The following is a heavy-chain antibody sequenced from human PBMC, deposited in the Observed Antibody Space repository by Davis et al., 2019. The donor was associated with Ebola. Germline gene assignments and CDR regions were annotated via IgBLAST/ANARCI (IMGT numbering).Heavy chain of an antibody. CDR1: GGSISSSSYY. J-gene: IGHJ4*02. V-gene: IGHV4-39*07. Sequence: PSETLSLTCTVSGGSISSSSYYWSWIRQPPGKGLEWIGEINHSGSTNYNPSLKSRVTISVDTSKNQFSLKLSSVTAADTAVYYCAREIVATTHFDYWGQGTLVTVSS. D-gene: IGHD5-12*01. CDR2: INHSGST. CDR3: AREIVATTHFDY.